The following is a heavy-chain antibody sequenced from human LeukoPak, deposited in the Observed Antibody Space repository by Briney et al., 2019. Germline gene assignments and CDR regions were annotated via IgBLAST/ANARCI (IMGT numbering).Heavy chain of an antibody. CDR1: GGTFSSYA. V-gene: IGHV1-69*06. CDR3: AYDILTGSPFFWNHPAEYYFDY. J-gene: IGHJ4*02. Sequence: SVKVSCKASGGTFSSYAISWVRHAPGQGLEWMGGIIPIFGTANYAQKFQGRVTITADKSTSTAYMELSSLRSEDTAVYYCAYDILTGSPFFWNHPAEYYFDYWGQGTLVTVSS. D-gene: IGHD3-9*01. CDR2: IIPIFGTA.